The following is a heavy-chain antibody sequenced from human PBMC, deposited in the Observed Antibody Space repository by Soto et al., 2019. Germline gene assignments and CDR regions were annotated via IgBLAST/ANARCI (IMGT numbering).Heavy chain of an antibody. J-gene: IGHJ5*02. V-gene: IGHV1-2*02. CDR2: INPNSGGT. D-gene: IGHD2-15*01. CDR1: GYTFTGYY. Sequence: GASVKVSCKASGYTFTGYYMHWVRRAPGQGLEWMGWINPNSGGTNYAQKFQGRVTMTRDTSISTAYMELSRLRSDDTAVYYYARSQSDIVVVVAATFDPWGQGTLVTVSS. CDR3: ARSQSDIVVVVAATFDP.